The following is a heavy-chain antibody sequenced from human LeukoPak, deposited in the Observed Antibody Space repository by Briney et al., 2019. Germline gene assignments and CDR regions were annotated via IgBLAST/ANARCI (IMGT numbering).Heavy chain of an antibody. CDR1: VYTFTSYG. CDR3: ARASTYCGSDCYQADY. J-gene: IGHJ4*02. Sequence: SVKVSCKASVYTFTSYGISWVRQAPGQGLEWMGGIIPIFGTTNYAQKFQGRVTITTDESTSTAYMELSSLRSEDTAVYYCARASTYCGSDCYQADYWGQGTLVTVSS. V-gene: IGHV1-69*05. D-gene: IGHD2-21*01. CDR2: IIPIFGTT.